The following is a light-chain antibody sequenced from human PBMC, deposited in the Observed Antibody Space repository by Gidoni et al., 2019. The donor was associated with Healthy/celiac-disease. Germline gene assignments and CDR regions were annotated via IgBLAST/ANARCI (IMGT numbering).Light chain of an antibody. J-gene: IGKJ1*01. Sequence: DIQMTQSPSSLSASVGDRVTITCRASQSISSYLNWYQQKPGKAPKLLIYAASSLQSGVPSRFSGSGSGTDFTLTISSLQPEDFATYYCQQSYSTPXFXQGTKVEIK. CDR1: QSISSY. CDR2: AAS. CDR3: QQSYSTPX. V-gene: IGKV1-39*01.